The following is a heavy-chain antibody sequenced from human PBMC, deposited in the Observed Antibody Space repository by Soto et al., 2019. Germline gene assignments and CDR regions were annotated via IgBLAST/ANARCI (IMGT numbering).Heavy chain of an antibody. CDR3: ARVDFRAAVAGLYYYYYYMDV. CDR2: ISAYNGNT. D-gene: IGHD6-19*01. CDR1: GYSFTSYG. J-gene: IGHJ6*03. V-gene: IGHV1-18*01. Sequence: ASVKVSCKAFGYSFTSYGISWVRQAPGQGLEWMGWISAYNGNTNYAQKLQGRVTMTTDTSTSTAYKKLRSMKSDDTTVYYCARVDFRAAVAGLYYYYYYMDVWGKGTTVTVSS.